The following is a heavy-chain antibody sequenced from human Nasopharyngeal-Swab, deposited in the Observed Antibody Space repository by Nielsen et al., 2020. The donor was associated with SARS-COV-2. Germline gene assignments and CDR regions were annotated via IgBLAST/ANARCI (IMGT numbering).Heavy chain of an antibody. CDR2: TNPNSGGT. J-gene: IGHJ6*02. CDR3: ARDGIAVAGTDYYGMDV. D-gene: IGHD6-19*01. V-gene: IGHV1-2*04. Sequence: ASVKVSCKASGYTFTGYYMHWVRQAPGQGLEWMGWTNPNSGGTNYAQKFQGWVTMTRDTSISTAYMELSRLRSDDTAVYYCARDGIAVAGTDYYGMDVWGQGTTVTVSS. CDR1: GYTFTGYY.